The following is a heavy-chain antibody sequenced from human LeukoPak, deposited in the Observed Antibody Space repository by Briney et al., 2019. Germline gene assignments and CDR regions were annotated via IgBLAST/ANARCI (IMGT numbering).Heavy chain of an antibody. CDR1: GFTFDDYG. Sequence: GGSLILSCAASGFTFDDYGMSWVRQAPGKGLEWVSGINWSGRSTGYAESVKGRFTISRDNAKTSLYLQRNRLRAEDTALYYCARDTYCSGGSCLRDYWGQGTLVTVSS. J-gene: IGHJ4*02. CDR3: ARDTYCSGGSCLRDY. D-gene: IGHD2-15*01. V-gene: IGHV3-20*04. CDR2: INWSGRST.